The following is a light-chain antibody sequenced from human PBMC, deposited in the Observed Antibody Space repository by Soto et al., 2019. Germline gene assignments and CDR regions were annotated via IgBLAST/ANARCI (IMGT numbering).Light chain of an antibody. CDR2: RSS. Sequence: DIQLTQSPSSLSASVGDTITITCRAGQSISTYLNWYQQKPGKAPKLLIYRSSRLESGVPSRFSGSGSGTDFTLTISSLQPADFATYYCQQSYTTLWTFGQGTKVEIK. CDR3: QQSYTTLWT. J-gene: IGKJ1*01. V-gene: IGKV1-39*01. CDR1: QSISTY.